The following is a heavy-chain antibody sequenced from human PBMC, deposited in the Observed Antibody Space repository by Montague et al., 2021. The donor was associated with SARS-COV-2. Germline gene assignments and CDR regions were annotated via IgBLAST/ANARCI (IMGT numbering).Heavy chain of an antibody. D-gene: IGHD1-26*01. CDR2: YYSEST. CDR3: ARQGGSNYGWFDP. J-gene: IGHJ5*02. CDR1: GASINSRY. V-gene: IGHV4-59*08. Sequence: SETLSLTCTVSGASINSRYWSWIRQPPGKGLEWIGYYYSESTKYNPTLTGRVTISVDTSKNQFSVTLTSVTAADTAVYYCARQGGSNYGWFDPWGQGTLVTVSS.